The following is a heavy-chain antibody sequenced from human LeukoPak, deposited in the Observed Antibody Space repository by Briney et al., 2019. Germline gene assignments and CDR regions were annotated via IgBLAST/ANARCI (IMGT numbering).Heavy chain of an antibody. V-gene: IGHV1-8*01. CDR1: GYTFTSYD. D-gene: IGHD2-15*01. CDR3: ARGWWYY. J-gene: IGHJ4*02. CDR2: MNPNSGNT. Sequence: GASVNVSCKASGYTFTSYDINWVRQPTGQGLEWMGWMNPNSGNTGYAQKLQGRVTITRNTPISTPYVELSSLSTDDTAVYYCARGWWYYWGQEPRVTVSS.